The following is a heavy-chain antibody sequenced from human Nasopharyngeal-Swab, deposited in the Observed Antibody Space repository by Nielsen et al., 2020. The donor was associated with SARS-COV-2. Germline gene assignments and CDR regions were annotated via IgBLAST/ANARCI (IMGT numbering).Heavy chain of an antibody. D-gene: IGHD6-19*01. CDR2: ISYDGSNK. CDR1: GFTFSSYA. J-gene: IGHJ4*02. V-gene: IGHV3-30*04. Sequence: GESLKISCAASGFTFSSYAMHWVRQAPGKGLEWVAVISYDGSNKYYADSVKGRFTISSDNSKNTLYLQMNSLRAEDTAVYYCAKEEPVYSSGPYDYWGQGTLVTVSS. CDR3: AKEEPVYSSGPYDY.